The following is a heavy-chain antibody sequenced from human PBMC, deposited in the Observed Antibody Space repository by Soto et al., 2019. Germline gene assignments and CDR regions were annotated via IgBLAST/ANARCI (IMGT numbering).Heavy chain of an antibody. CDR3: ARAIKRWEVNYYFDF. CDR2: IVVISITA. J-gene: IGHJ4*02. Sequence: QVVLLQSGAEVKEPGSSVRVSCQVSGGTFNNFAFTWLRQAPGHGPEGMGGIVVISITAEYSQRFQDRVTITADTSTNTLYMELGSLTVEDTAVYYCARAIKRWEVNYYFDFWGQGTLVTVSS. D-gene: IGHD1-26*01. V-gene: IGHV1-69*06. CDR1: GGTFNNFA.